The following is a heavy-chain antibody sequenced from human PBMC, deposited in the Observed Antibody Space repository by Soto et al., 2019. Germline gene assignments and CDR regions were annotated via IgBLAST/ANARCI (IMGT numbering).Heavy chain of an antibody. V-gene: IGHV4-59*12. CDR2: IHYSGST. J-gene: IGHJ4*02. Sequence: SETLSLACTVSGGSIGGYYWSWIRQPPGKGLEWIGYIHYSGSTNSNPSLKSRVTILVDTSKNQFSLKLSSVTAADTAVYYCARLRSSDTIDYWGQGTLVTVSS. D-gene: IGHD6-6*01. CDR1: GGSIGGYY. CDR3: ARLRSSDTIDY.